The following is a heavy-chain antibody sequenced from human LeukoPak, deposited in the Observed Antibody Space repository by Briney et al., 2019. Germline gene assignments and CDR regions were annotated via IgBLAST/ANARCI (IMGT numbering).Heavy chain of an antibody. J-gene: IGHJ5*02. V-gene: IGHV5-51*01. CDR3: SRPIAGYSYRTLDNWFDP. D-gene: IGHD5-18*01. CDR2: IYPGDSDT. CDR1: GYSFTSYW. Sequence: GESLKISCKGSGYSFTSYWIGRVRQMPGKGLEWMGIIYPGDSDTRYSPSFQGQVTISADKSISTAYLQWSSLKASDTAMYYCSRPIAGYSYRTLDNWFDPWGQGTLVTVSS.